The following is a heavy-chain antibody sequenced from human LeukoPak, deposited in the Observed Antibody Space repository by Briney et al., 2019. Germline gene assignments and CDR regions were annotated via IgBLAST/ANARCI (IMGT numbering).Heavy chain of an antibody. V-gene: IGHV4-34*01. CDR3: ARLDLLGGSGSYFSFDY. D-gene: IGHD3-10*01. Sequence: PSETLSLTCAVYGGSFSGYYWSWIRQPPGKGLEWIGEINHSGSTNYNPSLKSRVTISVDTSKNQFSLKLSSVTAADTAVYYCARLDLLGGSGSYFSFDYWGQGTLVTVSS. CDR2: INHSGST. J-gene: IGHJ4*02. CDR1: GGSFSGYY.